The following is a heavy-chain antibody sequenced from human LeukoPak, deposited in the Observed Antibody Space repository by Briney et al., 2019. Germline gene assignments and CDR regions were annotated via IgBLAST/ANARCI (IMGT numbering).Heavy chain of an antibody. Sequence: PSETLSLTCTVSGYSISSGYYWGWIRQPPGKGLEWIGSIYYSGSTYYNASLKSRVTISVDTSKNQFSLKLSSVTAADTAVYYCARIQLGPYYYYYTDVWGKGTTVTVSS. CDR3: ARIQLGPYYYYYTDV. V-gene: IGHV4-38-2*02. CDR1: GYSISSGYY. CDR2: IYYSGST. J-gene: IGHJ6*03. D-gene: IGHD5-18*01.